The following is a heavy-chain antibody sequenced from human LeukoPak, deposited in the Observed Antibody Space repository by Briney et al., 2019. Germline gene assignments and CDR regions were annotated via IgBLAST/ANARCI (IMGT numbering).Heavy chain of an antibody. CDR3: AREGKVGRTLGLDY. D-gene: IGHD1-26*01. J-gene: IGHJ4*02. CDR1: GFTFSSYT. Sequence: GGSLRLSCAASGFTFSSYTMNWVRQAPGKGLEWVSYISSSSSTIYYADSVKGRFTISRDNAKKSLYLQMNSLRAEDTAVYYCAREGKVGRTLGLDYWGQGTLVTVSS. V-gene: IGHV3-48*01. CDR2: ISSSSSTI.